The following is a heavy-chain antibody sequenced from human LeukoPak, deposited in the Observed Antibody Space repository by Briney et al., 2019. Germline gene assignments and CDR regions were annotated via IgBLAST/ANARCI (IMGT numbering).Heavy chain of an antibody. Sequence: GTSVKVSCKASGFIFTSSAVQWVRQARGQRLEWIGWIVVGSGNTNYAQKFQERVTITRDMSTSTAYMELSSLRSEDTAVYYCAAERTLRYDSSGYYYQWGQGTPVTVSS. CDR1: GFIFTSSA. CDR3: AAERTLRYDSSGYYYQ. V-gene: IGHV1-58*01. CDR2: IVVGSGNT. D-gene: IGHD3-22*01. J-gene: IGHJ4*02.